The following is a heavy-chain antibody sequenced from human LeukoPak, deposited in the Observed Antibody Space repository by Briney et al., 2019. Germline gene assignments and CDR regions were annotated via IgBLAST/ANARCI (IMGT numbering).Heavy chain of an antibody. CDR2: INHSGST. Sequence: PSETLSPTCAVYGGSFSGYYWSWIRQPPGKGLEWIEEINHSGSTNYNPSLRSRVTISVDTSKNQFSLKLSSVTAADTAVYYCARGPFTRRKGYSSSWPRGHETIKPHNWFDPWGQGTLVTVSS. V-gene: IGHV4-34*01. CDR1: GGSFSGYY. D-gene: IGHD6-13*01. J-gene: IGHJ5*02. CDR3: ARGPFTRRKGYSSSWPRGHETIKPHNWFDP.